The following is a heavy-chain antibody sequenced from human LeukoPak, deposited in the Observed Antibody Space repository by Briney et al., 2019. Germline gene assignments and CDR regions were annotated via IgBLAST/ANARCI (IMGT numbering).Heavy chain of an antibody. CDR3: ARHKYSSGWPPEGAFDI. Sequence: PSETLSLTCTVSGASISSTTYYWGWIRQPPRKGLEWIASIYYSGSTYYNPSLESRVTISVDTSKNQFSLKLSSVTAADTAVYYCARHKYSSGWPPEGAFDIWGQGTMVTVSS. D-gene: IGHD6-19*01. J-gene: IGHJ3*02. V-gene: IGHV4-39*01. CDR1: GASISSTTYY. CDR2: IYYSGST.